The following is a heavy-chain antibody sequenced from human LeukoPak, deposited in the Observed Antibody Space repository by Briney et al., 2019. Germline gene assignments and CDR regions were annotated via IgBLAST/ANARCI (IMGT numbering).Heavy chain of an antibody. CDR1: GGSISSSSYY. D-gene: IGHD1-26*01. V-gene: IGHV4-39*07. CDR2: IYYSGST. CDR3: ARGGSIPGDYYYYYMDV. J-gene: IGHJ6*03. Sequence: SETLSLTCTVSGGSISSSSYYWGWIRQPPGKGLEWIGSIYYSGSTNYNPSLKSRVIISIDTSKNQFSLKLSSVTAADTAVYYCARGGSIPGDYYYYYMDVWGKGTTVTVSS.